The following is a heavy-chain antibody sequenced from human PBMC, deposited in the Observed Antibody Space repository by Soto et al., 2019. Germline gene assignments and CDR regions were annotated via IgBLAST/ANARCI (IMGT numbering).Heavy chain of an antibody. Sequence: QVQLVQSGAEVKKPGSSVKVSCKASGGTFSSYAISWVRQAPGQGLEWMGGIIPIFGTANYAQKFQGRVTSTGAESTSTAYMELRSLRCEGTAVYYCVGGADSSWWQGRWLDSWGQGPLVTVSS. J-gene: IGHJ5*01. CDR1: GGTFSSYA. V-gene: IGHV1-69*12. D-gene: IGHD6-19*01. CDR3: VGGADSSWWQGRWLDS. CDR2: IIPIFGTA.